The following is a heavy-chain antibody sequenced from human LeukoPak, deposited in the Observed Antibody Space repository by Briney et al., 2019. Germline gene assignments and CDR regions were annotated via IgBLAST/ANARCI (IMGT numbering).Heavy chain of an antibody. Sequence: SETLSLTCTVSGDSISSGDYYWSWIRQPAGKGLEWIGRISSSGSTNYNPSLKSRVTISVDTSKNQFSLKLSSVTAADTAVYYCAAHNWNYGGNWFDPWGQGTLVTVSS. V-gene: IGHV4-61*02. CDR3: AAHNWNYGGNWFDP. CDR1: GDSISSGDYY. J-gene: IGHJ5*02. D-gene: IGHD1-7*01. CDR2: ISSSGST.